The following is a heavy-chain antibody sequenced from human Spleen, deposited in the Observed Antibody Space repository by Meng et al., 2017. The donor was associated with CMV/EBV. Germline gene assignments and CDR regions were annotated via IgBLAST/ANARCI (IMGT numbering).Heavy chain of an antibody. CDR3: AWEDYYYGMDV. D-gene: IGHD1-26*01. V-gene: IGHV3-30-3*01. J-gene: IGHJ6*02. CDR2: ISYDGSNK. Sequence: GESLKIFCAAAGFPFSSYAMHWVRQAPGKGLEWVAVISYDGSNKYYADLVKGRFTITRDNSKNTLYLQMNSLRAEDTAVYYCAWEDYYYGMDVWGQGTTVTVSS. CDR1: GFPFSSYA.